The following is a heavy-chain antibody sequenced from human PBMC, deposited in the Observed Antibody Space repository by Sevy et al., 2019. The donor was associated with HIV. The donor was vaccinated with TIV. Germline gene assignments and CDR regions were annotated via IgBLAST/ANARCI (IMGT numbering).Heavy chain of an antibody. D-gene: IGHD6-19*01. J-gene: IGHJ4*02. V-gene: IGHV3-30*03. Sequence: GGSLRLSCAASGFTFSSYGMHWVRQAPGKGLEWVAVISYDGSNKYYADSVKGRFTISRDNSKNTLYLQMNSLRAEDTAVYYCAQNGGSSGLYGGYWGQGTLVTVSS. CDR1: GFTFSSYG. CDR2: ISYDGSNK. CDR3: AQNGGSSGLYGGY.